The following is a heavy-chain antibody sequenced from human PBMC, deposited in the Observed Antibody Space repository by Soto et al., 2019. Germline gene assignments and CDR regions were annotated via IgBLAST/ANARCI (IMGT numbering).Heavy chain of an antibody. CDR2: IYYTGYT. J-gene: IGHJ2*01. CDR3: ARSAIATHWFFDL. V-gene: IGHV4-39*01. CDR1: GGPISSSSYY. Sequence: ETLSLTCSVSGGPISSSSYYWGWIRQAPGKGLEWLATIYYTGYTYHNPSLKSHVTISVDTSKDQFSLELTSVTAADTALYYCARSAIATHWFFDLWGRGTLVTVSS. D-gene: IGHD5-18*01.